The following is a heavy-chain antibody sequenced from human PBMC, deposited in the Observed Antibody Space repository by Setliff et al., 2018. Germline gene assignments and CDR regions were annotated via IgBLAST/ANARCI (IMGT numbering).Heavy chain of an antibody. CDR2: FYDSRGDT. Sequence: HPGGSLRLSCAASGFAFSTYAVSWVRQAPGKGLEWVSIFYDSRGDTYYADSVKGRFTVSKDNSKNTMYLQMNSLRDEDTAIYFCAKCTSWDSHYPYFDYWGQGALVTVSS. J-gene: IGHJ4*02. D-gene: IGHD4-4*01. V-gene: IGHV3-23*03. CDR1: GFAFSTYA. CDR3: AKCTSWDSHYPYFDY.